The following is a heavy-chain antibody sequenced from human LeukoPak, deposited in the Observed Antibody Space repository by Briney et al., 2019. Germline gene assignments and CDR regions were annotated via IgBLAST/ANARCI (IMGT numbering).Heavy chain of an antibody. V-gene: IGHV1-2*06. CDR1: GYTFTGYY. D-gene: IGHD2-2*01. CDR3: ARDPFGQGWGYCSSTSCYPDY. J-gene: IGHJ4*02. Sequence: ASVKVSCKASGYTFTGYYMRWVRQAPGQGLEWMGRINPNSGGTNYAQKFQGRVTMTRDTSISTAYMELSRLRSDDTAMYYCARDPFGQGWGYCSSTSCYPDYWGQGTLVTVS. CDR2: INPNSGGT.